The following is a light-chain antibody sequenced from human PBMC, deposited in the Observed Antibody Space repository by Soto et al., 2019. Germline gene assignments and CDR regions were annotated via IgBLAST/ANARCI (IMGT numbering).Light chain of an antibody. CDR2: LNSDGSH. CDR3: QTWGTGIVV. V-gene: IGLV4-69*01. CDR1: SGHSSYA. Sequence: ASASLGASVKLTCTLSSGHSSYAIAWHQQQPEKGPRYLMKLNSDGSHSKGDGIPDRFSGSSSGAERYLTISSLPSEDEADYYCQTWGTGIVVFGGGTKLTVL. J-gene: IGLJ2*01.